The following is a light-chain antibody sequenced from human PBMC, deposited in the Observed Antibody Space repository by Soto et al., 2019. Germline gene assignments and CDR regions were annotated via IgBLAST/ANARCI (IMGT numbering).Light chain of an antibody. Sequence: VLTQSPGTVPLSPGERATLSCRASQTIRNNFLAWYQHKPGQAPRLLIYGASNRATGIPDRFSASGSGTDFTLTIRTLEPEDFAVYYCHQYSNSRQSPFGQGTKLEIK. J-gene: IGKJ2*01. CDR3: HQYSNSRQSP. CDR1: QTIRNNF. V-gene: IGKV3-20*01. CDR2: GAS.